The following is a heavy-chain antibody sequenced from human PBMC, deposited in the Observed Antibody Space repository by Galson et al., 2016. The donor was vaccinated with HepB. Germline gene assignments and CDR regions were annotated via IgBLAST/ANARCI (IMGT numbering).Heavy chain of an antibody. CDR1: GFTFITYG. V-gene: IGHV3-33*01. CDR2: IWYDGSNK. D-gene: IGHD3-22*01. J-gene: IGHJ4*02. CDR3: ARGGYYYDSGDSPIDY. Sequence: SLRLSCAASGFTFITYGMHWVRQAPGMGLEWVAVIWYDGSNKYYADSVKGRFTISRDNSKNTLYLQVNSLGAEDTALYYCARGGYYYDSGDSPIDYWGQGTLVTVSS.